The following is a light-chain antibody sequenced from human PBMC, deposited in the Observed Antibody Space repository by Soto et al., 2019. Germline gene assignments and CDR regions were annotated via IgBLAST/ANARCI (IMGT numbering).Light chain of an antibody. V-gene: IGKV1-33*01. J-gene: IGKJ5*01. CDR3: QQFYDLPIT. CDR1: QDINNF. Sequence: DIQLTQSPSSLSASVGDRVTVTCQASQDINNFLNWYQQKPGKAPKLLIYDASNLQTGVPSRFSASGSGTDFTFTTSSLQAEDIATYYCQQFYDLPITFGQGTRLEIK. CDR2: DAS.